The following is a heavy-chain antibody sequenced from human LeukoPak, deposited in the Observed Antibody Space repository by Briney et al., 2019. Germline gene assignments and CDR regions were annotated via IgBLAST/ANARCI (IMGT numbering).Heavy chain of an antibody. V-gene: IGHV4-39*01. CDR2: IYSSGST. D-gene: IGHD3-10*01. CDR1: GGSISSSSYY. Sequence: SETLSLTCTVSGGSISSSSYYWGWIRQPPGKELEWIGSIYSSGSTYYNPSLKSRVTISVDTSKNQFSLNLSSVPASDTAVYYCARRGGSGRSFDYWGQGILVTVSS. CDR3: ARRGGSGRSFDY. J-gene: IGHJ4*02.